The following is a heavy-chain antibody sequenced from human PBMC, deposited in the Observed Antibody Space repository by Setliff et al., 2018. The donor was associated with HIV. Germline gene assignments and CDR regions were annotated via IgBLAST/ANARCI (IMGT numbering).Heavy chain of an antibody. D-gene: IGHD3-10*01. V-gene: IGHV4-4*09. CDR3: ARHSGVASPNWFDP. CDR2: IYSSGST. CDR1: GGSISGNY. Sequence: PSETLSLTCTVSGGSISGNYWTWIRQPPGRGLEWIGYIYSSGSTNFNPPLQSRVTISVYTSKNQFSLKLSSVTAADTAVYYCARHSGVASPNWFDPWGQGTLVTVSS. J-gene: IGHJ5*02.